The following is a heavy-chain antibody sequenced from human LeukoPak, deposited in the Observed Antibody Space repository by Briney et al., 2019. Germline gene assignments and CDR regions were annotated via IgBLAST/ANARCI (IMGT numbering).Heavy chain of an antibody. V-gene: IGHV3-7*03. CDR3: AKAPVTTCSGAYCYPFDY. D-gene: IGHD2-15*01. CDR1: GFTFSNYS. CDR2: IKQDGSEK. Sequence: GGSLRLSCAASGFTFSNYSMSWVRQAPGKGLEWVANIKQDGSEKYYVDSVKGRFTISRDNAKNSLYLQMNSLRAEDAAVCYCAKAPVTTCSGAYCYPFDYWGQGTLVTVSS. J-gene: IGHJ4*02.